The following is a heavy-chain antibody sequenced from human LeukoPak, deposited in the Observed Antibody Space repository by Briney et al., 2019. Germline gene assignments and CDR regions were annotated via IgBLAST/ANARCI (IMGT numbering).Heavy chain of an antibody. Sequence: KPGESLKISCKGSGYSFTSYWIGWVRQMPGKGLEWMGIIYPGDSDTRYSPSFQGQVTISADKSISTAYLQWSSLKASDTAMYYCARGVYCSGGSCYLPAYYYYYYGMDVWGQGTTVTVSS. D-gene: IGHD2-15*01. CDR1: GYSFTSYW. CDR2: IYPGDSDT. J-gene: IGHJ6*02. CDR3: ARGVYCSGGSCYLPAYYYYYYGMDV. V-gene: IGHV5-51*01.